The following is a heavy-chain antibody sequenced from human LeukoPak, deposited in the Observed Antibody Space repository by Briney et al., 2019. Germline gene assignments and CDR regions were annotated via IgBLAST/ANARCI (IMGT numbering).Heavy chain of an antibody. CDR2: ISGSGGST. Sequence: PGGSLRLSCAASGFTFSSYAMSWVRQAPRKGLEWVSAISGSGGSTYYADSVKGRFTISRDNSKNTLYLQMNSLRAEDTAVYYCAKVRDSGGYYFDYWGQGTLVTVSS. CDR3: AKVRDSGGYYFDY. CDR1: GFTFSSYA. J-gene: IGHJ4*02. V-gene: IGHV3-23*01. D-gene: IGHD3-22*01.